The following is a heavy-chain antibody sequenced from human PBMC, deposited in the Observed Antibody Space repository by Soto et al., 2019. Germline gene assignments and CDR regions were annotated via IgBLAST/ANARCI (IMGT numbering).Heavy chain of an antibody. D-gene: IGHD3-10*01. CDR3: AKEGRLRSPAGDYFDS. J-gene: IGHJ4*02. CDR2: VGRFGNT. Sequence: GGSLRLSCEGSGFSFPDYDMNWVRQTPGKGLEWVAAVGRFGNTYYRDSVRGRFTISRDDSRNTVYLLMNRLRVEDTAVYFCAKEGRLRSPAGDYFDSWAQGSLVTVSS. V-gene: IGHV3-23*01. CDR1: GFSFPDYD.